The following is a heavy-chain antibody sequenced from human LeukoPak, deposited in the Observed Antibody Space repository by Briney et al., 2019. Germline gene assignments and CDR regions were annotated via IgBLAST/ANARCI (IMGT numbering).Heavy chain of an antibody. Sequence: GGSLRLSCAASGFTFSNAWMSWVRQAPGKGLEWVGRIKSKTDGGKTDYAAAVKGRFTILRDDSKNTLYLQMNSLKTEDTGVYYCTTRVGGSHFDYWGQGTLVPVSS. CDR3: TTRVGGSHFDY. V-gene: IGHV3-15*01. CDR1: GFTFSNAW. D-gene: IGHD1-26*01. J-gene: IGHJ4*02. CDR2: IKSKTDGGKT.